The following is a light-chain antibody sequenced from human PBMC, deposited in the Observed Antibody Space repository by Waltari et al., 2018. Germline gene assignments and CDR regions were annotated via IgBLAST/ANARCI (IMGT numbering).Light chain of an antibody. CDR1: QSISTY. Sequence: DIQMTQSPSSLSASLGDRVTITCRASQSISTYLNWIQHKPGQAPKLLIYAASSLQSGVPSRFRGSGSGTDFTLTITSLQPEDFATYYCHQTFSHPRPSFGQGTKVDI. CDR3: HQTFSHPRPS. J-gene: IGKJ2*01. V-gene: IGKV1-39*01. CDR2: AAS.